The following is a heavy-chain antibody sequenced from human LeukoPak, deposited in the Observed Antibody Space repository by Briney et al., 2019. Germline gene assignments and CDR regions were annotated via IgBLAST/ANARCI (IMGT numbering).Heavy chain of an antibody. CDR2: ISAYNGNT. Sequence: ASVKVSCKASGYTFTSYGISWVRQAPGQGLEWMGWISAYNGNTNYAQKLQGRVTMTTDTSTCTAYMELRSLRSDDTAVYYCARDILWFGEFSPNNWFDPWGQGTLVTVSS. J-gene: IGHJ5*02. D-gene: IGHD3-10*01. CDR3: ARDILWFGEFSPNNWFDP. CDR1: GYTFTSYG. V-gene: IGHV1-18*01.